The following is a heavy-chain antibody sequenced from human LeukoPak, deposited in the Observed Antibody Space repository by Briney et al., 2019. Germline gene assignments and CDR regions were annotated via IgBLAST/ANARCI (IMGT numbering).Heavy chain of an antibody. CDR1: GFTFTTYW. Sequence: GGSLRLSCAASGFTFTTYWMHWVRQAPGKGLVWASHINSDGSITSYADSVKGRFTISRDDAKSSLYLQMNSLRAEDTAVYYCARRNAMDVWGQGTTVIVFS. J-gene: IGHJ6*02. V-gene: IGHV3-74*01. CDR3: ARRNAMDV. CDR2: INSDGSIT.